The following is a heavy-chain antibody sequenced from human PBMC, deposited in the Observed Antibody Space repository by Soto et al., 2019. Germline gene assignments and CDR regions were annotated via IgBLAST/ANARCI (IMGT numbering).Heavy chain of an antibody. CDR2: ISYDGSNK. D-gene: IGHD3-22*01. J-gene: IGHJ4*02. V-gene: IGHV3-30-3*01. CDR1: RCTVSGCG. CDR3: ARGPSSGYYPSAVFDY. Sequence: SPTLPCAAYRCTVSGCGTRWARQHPGKGLEWVAVISYDGSNKYYADPVKGRFTISRDNSKDTLYLQMNSLRAEDTAVYYCARGPSSGYYPSAVFDYWGQRTLVTLSS.